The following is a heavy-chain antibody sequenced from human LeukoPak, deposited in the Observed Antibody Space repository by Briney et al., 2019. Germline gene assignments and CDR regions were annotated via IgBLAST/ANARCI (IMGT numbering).Heavy chain of an antibody. D-gene: IGHD3-16*01. CDR1: GFTFSSYW. Sequence: GGSLRLPCAASGFTFSSYWMHWVRQAPGKGLVWVSRINSDGSSTSYADSVKGRFTISRDNAKNTLYLQMNSLRAEDTAVYYCARSMITFINWGFDPWGQGTLVTVSS. V-gene: IGHV3-74*01. CDR2: INSDGSST. J-gene: IGHJ5*02. CDR3: ARSMITFINWGFDP.